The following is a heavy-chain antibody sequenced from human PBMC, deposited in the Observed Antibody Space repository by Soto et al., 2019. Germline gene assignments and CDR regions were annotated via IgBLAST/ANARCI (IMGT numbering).Heavy chain of an antibody. CDR1: GYTFTSYG. CDR2: FDPEDGET. D-gene: IGHD3-3*01. CDR3: ATISIFENYYYYGMDA. V-gene: IGHV1-24*01. J-gene: IGHJ6*02. Sequence: ASVKVSCKASGYTFTSYGISWVRQAPGQGLEWMGGFDPEDGETIYAQKFQGRVTMTEDTSTDTAYMELSSLRSEDTAVYYCATISIFENYYYYGMDAWGQGTTVTVSS.